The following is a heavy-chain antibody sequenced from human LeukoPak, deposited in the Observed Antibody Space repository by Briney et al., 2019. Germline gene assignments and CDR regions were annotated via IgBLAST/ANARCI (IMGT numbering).Heavy chain of an antibody. CDR2: INPNSGGT. V-gene: IGHV1-2*02. CDR1: GYTFTGYY. J-gene: IGHJ4*02. D-gene: IGHD6-19*01. Sequence: ASVKVSCKASGYTFTGYYMHWVRRVPGQGLEWMGWINPNSGGTNYAQKFQGRVTMTRDTSISTAYMELSSLRSEDTAVYYCARARSGWYPSHDYWGQGTLVTVSS. CDR3: ARARSGWYPSHDY.